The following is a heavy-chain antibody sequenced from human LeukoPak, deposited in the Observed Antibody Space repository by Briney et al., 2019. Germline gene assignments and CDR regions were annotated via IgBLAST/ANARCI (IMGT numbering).Heavy chain of an antibody. CDR1: GFTFSNFC. V-gene: IGHV3-74*01. Sequence: QPGGSLRLSCVASGFTFSNFCMHWVRQVPGKGLVWVSRIKSDGSDISYADSVKGRYTISRDNAKDTLYLQMDSLRAEDTAIYYCVCVTNNGYYYRFDYWGQGTLVTVSS. CDR3: VCVTNNGYYYRFDY. J-gene: IGHJ4*02. CDR2: IKSDGSDI. D-gene: IGHD3-22*01.